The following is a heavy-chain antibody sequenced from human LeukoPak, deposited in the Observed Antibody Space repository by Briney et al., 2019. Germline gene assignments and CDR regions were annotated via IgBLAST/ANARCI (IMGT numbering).Heavy chain of an antibody. CDR3: ARVPPGYSYGYYHFDL. J-gene: IGHJ2*01. D-gene: IGHD5-18*01. CDR2: IYYSGST. V-gene: IGHV4-39*07. Sequence: PSETLSLTCTVSGGSISSSSYYWGWIRQPPGKGLEWIGSIYYSGSTYYNPSLKSRVTMSVDTSKNQFSLKLTSVTAADTAVYYCARVPPGYSYGYYHFDLWGRGTLVTVSS. CDR1: GGSISSSSYY.